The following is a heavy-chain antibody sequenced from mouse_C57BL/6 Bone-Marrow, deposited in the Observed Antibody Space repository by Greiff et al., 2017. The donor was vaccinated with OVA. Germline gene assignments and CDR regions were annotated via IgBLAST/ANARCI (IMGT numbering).Heavy chain of an antibody. Sequence: EVKLVESGPELVKPGASVKISCKASGYSFTDYNMNWVKQSNGKSLEWIGVINPNYGTTSYNQKFKGKATLTVDQSSSTAYMQLNSLTSEDSAVYYCARGIYYDYDSVAYWGQGTLVTVSA. CDR2: INPNYGTT. CDR3: ARGIYYDYDSVAY. J-gene: IGHJ3*01. D-gene: IGHD2-4*01. CDR1: GYSFTDYN. V-gene: IGHV1-39*01.